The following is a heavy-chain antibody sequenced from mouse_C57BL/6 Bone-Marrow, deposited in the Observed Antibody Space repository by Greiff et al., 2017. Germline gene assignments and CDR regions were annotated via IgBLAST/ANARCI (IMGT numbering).Heavy chain of an antibody. Sequence: QVQLQQPGAELVMPGASVKLSCKASGYTFTSYWMHWVKQRPGQGLEWIGEIDPSDSYTNYNQKFKGKSTLTVDKSSSTAYMQLSSLTSEDSAVYYCARESNWDYFDYWGQGTTLTGSA. CDR3: ARESNWDYFDY. J-gene: IGHJ2*01. CDR2: IDPSDSYT. V-gene: IGHV1-69*01. CDR1: GYTFTSYW. D-gene: IGHD4-1*01.